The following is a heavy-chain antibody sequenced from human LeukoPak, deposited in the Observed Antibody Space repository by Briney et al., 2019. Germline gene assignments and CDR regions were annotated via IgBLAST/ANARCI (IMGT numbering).Heavy chain of an antibody. CDR3: ANTNYYGSGSYGANPDY. CDR2: ISYDRSNK. J-gene: IGHJ4*02. Sequence: GGSLRLSCAASGFTFSSYGMHWVRQAPGKGLEWVAVISYDRSNKYYADSVKGRFTISRDNSKNTLYLQMNSLRAEDTAVYYCANTNYYGSGSYGANPDYWGQGTLVTVSS. V-gene: IGHV3-30*18. CDR1: GFTFSSYG. D-gene: IGHD3-10*01.